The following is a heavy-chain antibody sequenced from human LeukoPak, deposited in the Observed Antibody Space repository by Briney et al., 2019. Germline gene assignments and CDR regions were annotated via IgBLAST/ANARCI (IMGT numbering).Heavy chain of an antibody. Sequence: PGGSLRLSCAASGFTFSHYSMNWVRQAPGKGLEWVSYIGGSGDAMYYADSVKGRFTISRDTAKNSLYLQMSRLRAEDTAVYYCAREKLSFFDSSGYFDYWGQGTLVTVSS. V-gene: IGHV3-48*01. CDR1: GFTFSHYS. J-gene: IGHJ4*02. CDR2: IGGSGDAM. D-gene: IGHD3-22*01. CDR3: AREKLSFFDSSGYFDY.